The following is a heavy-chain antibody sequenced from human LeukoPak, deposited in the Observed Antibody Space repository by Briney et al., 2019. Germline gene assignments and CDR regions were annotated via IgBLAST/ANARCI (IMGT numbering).Heavy chain of an antibody. CDR3: AKSDYFDS. CDR1: GFSFSGYW. CDR2: IKSDGSST. Sequence: GGSLRLSCTTSGFSFSGYWMHWVRQAPGKGLVWVSRIKSDGSSTTYAASVKGRFTISRDNARNTLYLQMNSLRAEDPAVYYCAKSDYFDSCGQGTLVTVSS. J-gene: IGHJ4*02. V-gene: IGHV3-74*01.